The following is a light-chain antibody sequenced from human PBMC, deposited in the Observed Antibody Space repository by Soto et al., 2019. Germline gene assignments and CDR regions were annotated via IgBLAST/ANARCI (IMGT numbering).Light chain of an antibody. CDR3: QQYYSYPRT. V-gene: IGKV1-39*01. CDR2: AAS. CDR1: QTISTY. J-gene: IGKJ1*01. Sequence: DIHMTQSASSLSASVGYRFTITCRASQTISTYLNWYQQKPGKAPKLVIYAASSLQSGVPSRFSGSGSGTDFTLTISSLQPEDFETYYCQQYYSYPRTFGQGTKVDIK.